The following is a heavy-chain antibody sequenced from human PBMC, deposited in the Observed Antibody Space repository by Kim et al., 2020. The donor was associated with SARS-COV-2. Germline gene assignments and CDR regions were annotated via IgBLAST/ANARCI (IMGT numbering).Heavy chain of an antibody. CDR2: ISGSGGRT. CDR1: GFTFNNFA. J-gene: IGHJ6*02. Sequence: GGSLRLSCAASGFTFNNFAINWVRRGPGKGLEWVSGISGSGGRTFYADSVRGRFTISRDNSKNTVDLQMNSLRAEDTAVYYCAKVVDTPMINYYYYGMDVWGQGTTVNVSS. D-gene: IGHD5-18*01. V-gene: IGHV3-23*01. CDR3: AKVVDTPMINYYYYGMDV.